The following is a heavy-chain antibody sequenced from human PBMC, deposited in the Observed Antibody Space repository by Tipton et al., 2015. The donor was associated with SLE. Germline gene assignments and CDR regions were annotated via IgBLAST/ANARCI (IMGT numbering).Heavy chain of an antibody. Sequence: LRLSCTVSGGSISSSSYYWGWIRQPPGKGLEWIGSIYYSGSTYYNPSLKSRVTISVDTSKNQFSLKLSSVTAADTAVYYCARGRGYCTNGVCPYYFDYWGQGTLVTVSS. CDR2: IYYSGST. J-gene: IGHJ4*02. CDR1: GGSISSSSYY. D-gene: IGHD2-8*01. V-gene: IGHV4-39*07. CDR3: ARGRGYCTNGVCPYYFDY.